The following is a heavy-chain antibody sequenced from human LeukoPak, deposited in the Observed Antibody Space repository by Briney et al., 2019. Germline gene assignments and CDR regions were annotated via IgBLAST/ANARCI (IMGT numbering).Heavy chain of an antibody. D-gene: IGHD5-12*01. J-gene: IGHJ4*02. V-gene: IGHV1-69*04. CDR2: IIPILGIA. Sequence: SVKVSCKASGGTFSSYAISWVRQAPGQGLEWMGRIIPILGIANYAQKFQGRVTITADKSTSTAYMELSSLRSEDTAVYYCARGNQLATIYFDYWGQGTLVTVSS. CDR1: GGTFSSYA. CDR3: ARGNQLATIYFDY.